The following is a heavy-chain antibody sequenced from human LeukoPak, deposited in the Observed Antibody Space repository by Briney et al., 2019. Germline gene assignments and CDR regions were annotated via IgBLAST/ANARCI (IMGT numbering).Heavy chain of an antibody. CDR1: GFTFSSYA. CDR3: ASMYYDILTLEY. V-gene: IGHV3-23*01. D-gene: IGHD3-9*01. J-gene: IGHJ4*02. CDR2: IGGSTGRT. Sequence: GGSLRLSCAASGFTFSSYAMSWVRQAPGKGLEWVSAIGGSTGRTYYADSVKGRFTVSRDNSKNTLYLQMSSLRAEDTAVYYCASMYYDILTLEYWGQGAQVTVSS.